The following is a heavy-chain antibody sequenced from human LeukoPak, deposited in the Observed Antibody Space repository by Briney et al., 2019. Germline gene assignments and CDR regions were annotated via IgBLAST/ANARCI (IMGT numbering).Heavy chain of an antibody. J-gene: IGHJ6*03. V-gene: IGHV4-59*08. CDR3: ARILSGYYYMDV. D-gene: IGHD3-10*01. CDR2: IYYSGYS. Sequence: SETLSLTCTVSGGSITSYYWAWLRQPPGKGLEWIGYIYYSGYSNYNPSLKSRVSMSVDTSKNQFSLKLSSVTAADTAVYYCARILSGYYYMDVWGKGTTVTVSS. CDR1: GGSITSYY.